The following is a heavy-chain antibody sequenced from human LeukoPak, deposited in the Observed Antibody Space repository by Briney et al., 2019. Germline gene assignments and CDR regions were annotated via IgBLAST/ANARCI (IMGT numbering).Heavy chain of an antibody. D-gene: IGHD2-15*01. CDR1: GFTVSSNY. V-gene: IGHV3-66*01. CDR3: ARKSRCGGGNCYYSPPDY. J-gene: IGHJ4*02. Sequence: GESLRPSCAASGFTVSSNYMSWVRQAPGKGLEWVSVIYGGVNTVYADSVQGRFTISRDNSKNTLYLQMSSPRAEDTAVYYCARKSRCGGGNCYYSPPDYWGQGTLVTVSS. CDR2: IYGGVNT.